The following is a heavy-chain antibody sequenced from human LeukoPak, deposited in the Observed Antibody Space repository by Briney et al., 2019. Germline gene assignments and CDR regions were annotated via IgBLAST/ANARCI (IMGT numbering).Heavy chain of an antibody. D-gene: IGHD3-9*01. CDR3: ARGDILTGYWFFDY. CDR2: ISYDGSNK. CDR1: GFTFSSYA. Sequence: GRSLRLSCAASGFTFSSYAMHWVRQAPGKGLEWVAVISYDGSNKYYADSVKGRFTISRDNSKNTLYLQMNSLRSDDTAVYYCARGDILTGYWFFDYWGQGTLVTVSS. V-gene: IGHV3-30*04. J-gene: IGHJ4*02.